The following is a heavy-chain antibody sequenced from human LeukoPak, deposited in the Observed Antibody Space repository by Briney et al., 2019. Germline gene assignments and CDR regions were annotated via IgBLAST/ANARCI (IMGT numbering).Heavy chain of an antibody. D-gene: IGHD5-18*01. CDR3: ARESLWLKGDAFDI. CDR1: GGSISSYY. Sequence: PSETLSLTCTVSGGSISSYYWSWIRQPPGKGLEWIGYIYYSGSINYNPSLKSRVTISVDTSKNQFSLKLSSVTAADTAVYYCARESLWLKGDAFDIWGQGTMVTVSS. CDR2: IYYSGSI. V-gene: IGHV4-59*01. J-gene: IGHJ3*02.